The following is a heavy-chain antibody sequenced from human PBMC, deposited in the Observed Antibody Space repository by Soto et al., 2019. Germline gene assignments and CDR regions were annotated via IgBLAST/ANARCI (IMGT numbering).Heavy chain of an antibody. CDR2: MNPNSGNT. Sequence: QVQLVQSGAEVKKPGASVKVSCKASGYTFTTYDINWARQASGHGLEWMGWMNPNSGNTGYAQKFQGRVTMTRETAISTAYIELSSLRSEGTAVYYCATAGSGLYRYWGQGTLVTGSS. CDR1: GYTFTTYD. CDR3: ATAGSGLYRY. J-gene: IGHJ4*02. V-gene: IGHV1-8*01. D-gene: IGHD6-19*01.